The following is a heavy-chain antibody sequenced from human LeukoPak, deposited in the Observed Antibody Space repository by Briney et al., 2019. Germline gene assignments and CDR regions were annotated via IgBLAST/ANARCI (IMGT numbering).Heavy chain of an antibody. V-gene: IGHV4-34*01. J-gene: IGHJ6*02. D-gene: IGHD3-10*01. Sequence: RTSETLSLTCAVYGGSFSGYYWSRIRQPPGKGLEWIGEINHSGSTNYNPSLKSRVTISVDTSKNQFSLKLSSVTAADTAVYYCARIWADYYGSGSYPPYYYYYGMDVWGQGTTVTVSS. CDR1: GGSFSGYY. CDR3: ARIWADYYGSGSYPPYYYYYGMDV. CDR2: INHSGST.